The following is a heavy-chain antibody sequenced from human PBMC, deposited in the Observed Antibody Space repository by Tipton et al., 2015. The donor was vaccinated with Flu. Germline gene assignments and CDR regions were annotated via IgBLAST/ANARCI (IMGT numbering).Heavy chain of an antibody. Sequence: SLRLSCAASEFIFSTYWMHWVRQAPGKGLEWVSRINTDGSSTTYADSVKGRFSMSRDNAKDTLYLQMNSLRAEDTAVYYCAKRYCSSSTCYIPDVFDTWGQGTMVTVSS. CDR1: EFIFSTYW. J-gene: IGHJ3*02. D-gene: IGHD2-2*01. CDR2: INTDGSST. V-gene: IGHV3-74*01. CDR3: AKRYCSSSTCYIPDVFDT.